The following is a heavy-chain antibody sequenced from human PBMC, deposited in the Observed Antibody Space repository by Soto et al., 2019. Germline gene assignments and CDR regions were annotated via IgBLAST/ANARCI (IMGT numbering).Heavy chain of an antibody. CDR2: IYSGGST. CDR3: ARDPRYNWNYGNYYYMDV. Sequence: GGSLRLSCAASGFTVSNNYMSLVRQAQGKGLEWVSVIYSGGSTYYANSVKGRFTISRHNSKNTLYLQMNSLRAEDTAVYYCARDPRYNWNYGNYYYMDVWGKGTTVTVSS. V-gene: IGHV3-53*04. CDR1: GFTVSNNY. J-gene: IGHJ6*03. D-gene: IGHD1-7*01.